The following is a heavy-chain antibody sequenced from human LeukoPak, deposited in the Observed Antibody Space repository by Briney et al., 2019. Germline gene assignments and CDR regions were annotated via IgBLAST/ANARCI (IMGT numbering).Heavy chain of an antibody. CDR3: ARVAALYYDSIGFWFDP. J-gene: IGHJ5*02. CDR1: GYSISSGYY. Sequence: PSETLSLTCGVSGYSISSGYYWGWIRKTPGKGLEWIGSIYHSGGTYYNPSLKSRVTISVDTSKNQFSLKLSSVTAADTAVYYCARVAALYYDSIGFWFDPGGQGTLVTVSS. V-gene: IGHV4-38-2*01. D-gene: IGHD3-22*01. CDR2: IYHSGGT.